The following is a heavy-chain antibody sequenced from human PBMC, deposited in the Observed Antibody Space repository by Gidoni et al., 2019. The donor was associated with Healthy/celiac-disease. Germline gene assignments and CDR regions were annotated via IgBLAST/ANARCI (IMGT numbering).Heavy chain of an antibody. Sequence: QVQLQESGPGLVKPSETLSLTCTVSGGSISSYYWSWIRQPPGKGLEWIGYIYYSGSTNYNPSLKSRVTISVDTSKNQFSLKLSSVTAADTAVYYCARSSDSSGNYGMDVWGQGTTVTVSS. CDR3: ARSSDSSGNYGMDV. V-gene: IGHV4-59*01. J-gene: IGHJ6*02. CDR1: GGSISSYY. D-gene: IGHD3-22*01. CDR2: IYYSGST.